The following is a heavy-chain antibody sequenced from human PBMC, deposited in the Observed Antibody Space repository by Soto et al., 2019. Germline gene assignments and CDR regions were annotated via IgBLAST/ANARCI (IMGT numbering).Heavy chain of an antibody. V-gene: IGHV1-69*06. CDR3: AREIGSSRAAFKWLHP. Sequence: SVKVSCKASGGAFSSYAISWVRQAPGQGLEWMGGIIPIFGSPNYAQTFQGRVTITADKSTSTAYMELSSLRSEDTAVYYCAREIGSSRAAFKWLHPRGQGPLVTVSS. CDR2: IIPIFGSP. D-gene: IGHD2-15*01. CDR1: GGAFSSYA. J-gene: IGHJ5*02.